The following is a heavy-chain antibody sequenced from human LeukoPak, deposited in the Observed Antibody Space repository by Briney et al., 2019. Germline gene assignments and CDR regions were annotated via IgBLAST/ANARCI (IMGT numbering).Heavy chain of an antibody. CDR3: ARHHDSGPVWFDP. Sequence: SETLSLTCTVSGGSISSYYWSWIRQPPGKGLEWIGYIYYSGSTNYNPSLKSRVTISVDTSKNQISLKLSSVTAADTAVYYCARHHDSGPVWFDPWGQGTLVTVSS. D-gene: IGHD3-10*01. J-gene: IGHJ5*02. V-gene: IGHV4-59*08. CDR2: IYYSGST. CDR1: GGSISSYY.